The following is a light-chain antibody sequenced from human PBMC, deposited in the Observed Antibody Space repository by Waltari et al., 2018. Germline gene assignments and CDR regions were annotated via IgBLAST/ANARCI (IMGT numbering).Light chain of an antibody. Sequence: QSALTQPASVSGSPGQSITISCTGSSSDVGSSNLVSWYLQHPGKSPKLIIYEVSKRPSGFSNRFCGSKSGNTASLTISGLQAEDEADYYCYSYAGGSVFGTGTKVTVL. J-gene: IGLJ1*01. CDR3: YSYAGGSV. CDR2: EVS. CDR1: SSDVGSSNL. V-gene: IGLV2-23*02.